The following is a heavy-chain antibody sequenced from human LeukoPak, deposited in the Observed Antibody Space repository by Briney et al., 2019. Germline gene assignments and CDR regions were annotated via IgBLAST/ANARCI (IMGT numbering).Heavy chain of an antibody. V-gene: IGHV4-34*01. CDR3: ARHGDWYFAL. CDR1: GGSVFGYY. Sequence: TETLSPTCAVSGGSVFGYYWSWIRQPPGKGLEWIGEIHHGGRSKYHPALKSRVTISVDTPNNQFSLKLTSMTAADTAVYYCARHGDWYFALWGPGTLVTVSS. CDR2: IHHGGRS. J-gene: IGHJ2*01. D-gene: IGHD3-10*01.